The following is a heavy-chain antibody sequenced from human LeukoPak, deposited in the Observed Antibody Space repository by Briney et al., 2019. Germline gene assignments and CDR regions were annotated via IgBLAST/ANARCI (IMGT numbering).Heavy chain of an antibody. V-gene: IGHV4-39*07. Sequence: ESSETLSLTCTVSGGSISSSSYYWGWIRQPPGKGLEWIGSIYYSGSTYYNPSLKSRVTISVDTSKNQFSLKLSSVTAADTAVYYCARDTDSSGYYDSWGQGTLVTVSS. CDR1: GGSISSSSYY. D-gene: IGHD3-22*01. CDR2: IYYSGST. J-gene: IGHJ5*01. CDR3: ARDTDSSGYYDS.